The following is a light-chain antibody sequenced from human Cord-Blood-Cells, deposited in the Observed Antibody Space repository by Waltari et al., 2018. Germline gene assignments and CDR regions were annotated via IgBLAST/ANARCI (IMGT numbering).Light chain of an antibody. CDR3: CSYAGSSTFVV. CDR1: SSDVGSYNL. V-gene: IGLV2-23*03. CDR2: EGS. J-gene: IGLJ2*01. Sequence: QSALTQPDSVSGSPGQSITISCTGTSSDVGSYNLVSWYQQQPGKAPKLMIYEGSKRPSGVSNRFSGSKSGNTASLTISGLQAEDEADYYCCSYAGSSTFVVFGGGTKLTVL.